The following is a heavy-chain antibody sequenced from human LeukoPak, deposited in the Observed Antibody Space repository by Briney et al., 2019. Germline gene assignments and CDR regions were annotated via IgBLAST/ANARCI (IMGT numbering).Heavy chain of an antibody. J-gene: IGHJ3*02. V-gene: IGHV3-9*03. Sequence: PGGSLRLSCAASGFTFDDYAMHWVRQAPGKGLEWVSGISWNSGSIGYADSVKGRFTISRDNAKNSLYLQMNSLRAEDMALYYCAKESRREPDAFDIWGQGTMVTVSS. CDR1: GFTFDDYA. CDR3: AKESRREPDAFDI. CDR2: ISWNSGSI. D-gene: IGHD1-26*01.